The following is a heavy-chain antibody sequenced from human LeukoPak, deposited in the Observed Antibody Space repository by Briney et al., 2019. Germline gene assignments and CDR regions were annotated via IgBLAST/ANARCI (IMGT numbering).Heavy chain of an antibody. CDR1: GFTFSSYA. J-gene: IGHJ4*02. Sequence: GGSLRPSCAASGFTFSSYAMHWVRQAPGKGLEWVAVISYDGSNKYYADSVKGRFTISRDNSKNTLYLQMNSLKTEDTAVYYCTTDEVDYVWGSYRYRCYWGQGTLVTVSS. CDR3: TTDEVDYVWGSYRYRCY. CDR2: ISYDGSNK. D-gene: IGHD3-16*02. V-gene: IGHV3-30-3*01.